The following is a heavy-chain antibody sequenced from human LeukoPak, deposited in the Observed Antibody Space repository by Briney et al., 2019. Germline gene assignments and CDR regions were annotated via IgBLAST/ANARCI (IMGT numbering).Heavy chain of an antibody. CDR1: GGSISSGDYY. D-gene: IGHD3-22*01. V-gene: IGHV4-30-4*01. CDR3: ARLSYYYDSSGYYYYLDY. CDR2: IYYSGST. J-gene: IGHJ4*02. Sequence: SQTLSLTCTVSGGSISSGDYYWSWIRQPPGKGLEWIGYIYYSGSTNYNPSLKSRVTISVDTSKNQFSLKLSSVTAADTAVYYCARLSYYYDSSGYYYYLDYWGQGTLVTVST.